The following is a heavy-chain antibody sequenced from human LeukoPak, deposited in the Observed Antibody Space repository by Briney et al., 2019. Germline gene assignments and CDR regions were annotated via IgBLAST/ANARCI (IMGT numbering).Heavy chain of an antibody. D-gene: IGHD2-2*01. Sequence: GGSLRLSCAASEFTFSSYATSWVRQAPGKGLEWVSTITGSGGSTYYADSVKGRFTISRDNSKNTLYLQMNSLRAEDTAVYYCAKDRGSSTSRGCDYWGQGILVTVSS. CDR3: AKDRGSSTSRGCDY. J-gene: IGHJ4*02. V-gene: IGHV3-23*01. CDR1: EFTFSSYA. CDR2: ITGSGGST.